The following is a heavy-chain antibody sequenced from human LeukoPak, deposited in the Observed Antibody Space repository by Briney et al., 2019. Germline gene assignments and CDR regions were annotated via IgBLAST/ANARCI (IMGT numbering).Heavy chain of an antibody. CDR1: GFTFSSYS. V-gene: IGHV3-21*01. CDR3: ARDPNSGSYGAYYYYYMDV. Sequence: GSLRLSCAASGFTFSSYSMNWVRQAPGKGLEWVSSITSSSTYIYYADSVKGRFTISRDNAKNSLYLQMNSLRAEDTAVYYCARDPNSGSYGAYYYYYMDVWGKGTTVTISS. CDR2: ITSSSTYI. J-gene: IGHJ6*03. D-gene: IGHD1-26*01.